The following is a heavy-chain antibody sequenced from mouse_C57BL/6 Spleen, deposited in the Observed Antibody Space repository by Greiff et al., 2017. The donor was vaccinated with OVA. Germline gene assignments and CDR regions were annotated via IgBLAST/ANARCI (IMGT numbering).Heavy chain of an antibody. CDR1: GYTFTSYW. Sequence: QVHVKQPGAELVKPGASVKMSCKASGYTFTSYWITWVKQRPGQGLEWIGDIYPGSGSTNYNEKFKSKATLTVDTSSSTAYMQLSSLTSEDSAVYYCARSWEEACWYFDGWGTGTTVTVSS. J-gene: IGHJ1*03. V-gene: IGHV1-55*01. CDR3: ARSWEEACWYFDG. CDR2: IYPGSGST. D-gene: IGHD4-1*01.